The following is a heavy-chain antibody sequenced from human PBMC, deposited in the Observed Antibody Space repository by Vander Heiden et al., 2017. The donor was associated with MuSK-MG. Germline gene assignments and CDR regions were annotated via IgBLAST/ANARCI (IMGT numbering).Heavy chain of an antibody. CDR3: ARLSSGVKY. CDR2: IYSRGST. Sequence: EVQLVESGGGLVQPGGSLRLAGAVSGITVSTSYMSWVRQAPGNGLDWVSVIYSRGSTYYADSVKGRFVISRDISKNTIYLQMNSLRPEDTAVYYCARLSSGVKYWGQGTLVTVSS. CDR1: GITVSTSY. J-gene: IGHJ4*02. V-gene: IGHV3-66*02. D-gene: IGHD1-26*01.